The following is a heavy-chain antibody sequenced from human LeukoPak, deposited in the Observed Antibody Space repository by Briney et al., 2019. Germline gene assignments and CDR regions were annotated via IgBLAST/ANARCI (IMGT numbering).Heavy chain of an antibody. CDR2: FDPEDGET. Sequence: ASVKVSCKVSGYTLTELSMHCVRQAPGKGLEWMGGFDPEDGETIYAQKFQGRVTMTEDTSTDTAYMELSSLRSEDTAVYYCATDHPVEQLMVGWGQGTLVTVSS. J-gene: IGHJ4*02. V-gene: IGHV1-24*01. CDR3: ATDHPVEQLMVG. CDR1: GYTLTELS. D-gene: IGHD6-13*01.